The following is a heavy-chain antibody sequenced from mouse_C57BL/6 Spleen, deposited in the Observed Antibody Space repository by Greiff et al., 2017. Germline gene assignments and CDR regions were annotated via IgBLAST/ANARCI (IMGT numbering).Heavy chain of an antibody. J-gene: IGHJ3*01. CDR3: AAEEAY. CDR2: INPGSGGT. V-gene: IGHV1-54*01. Sequence: VQLVESGAELVRPGTSVKVSCKASGYAFTNYLIEWVKQRPGQGLEWIGVINPGSGGTNYNEKFKGKATLTADKSSSTAYMQLSSLTSEDSAVYFCAAEEAYWGQGALVTVSA. CDR1: GYAFTNYL.